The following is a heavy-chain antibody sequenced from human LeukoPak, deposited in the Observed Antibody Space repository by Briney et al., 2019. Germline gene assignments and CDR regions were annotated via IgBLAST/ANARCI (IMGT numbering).Heavy chain of an antibody. V-gene: IGHV4-30-4*01. D-gene: IGHD3-22*01. CDR1: GGSISSGDYY. J-gene: IGHJ4*02. CDR3: ARGDSSGYYWVY. CDR2: IYYSGST. Sequence: SETLSLTCTVSGGSISSGDYYWSWIRQPPGKGLEWIGYIYYSGSTYYNPSLKCRVTISVDTSKNQFSLKLSSVTAADTAVYYCARGDSSGYYWVYWGQGTLVTVSS.